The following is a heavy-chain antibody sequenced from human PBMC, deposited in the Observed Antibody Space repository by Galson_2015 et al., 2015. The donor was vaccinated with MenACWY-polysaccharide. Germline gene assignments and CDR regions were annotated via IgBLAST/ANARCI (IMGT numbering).Heavy chain of an antibody. D-gene: IGHD3-9*01. Sequence: SVKVSCKASGGTFSSYAISWVRQAPGQGLEWMGGIIPIFGTANYAQKFQGRVTITADESTSTAYMELSSLRSEDTAVYYCARYPGRLRYFDWLPQYYYYYGMDVWGQGTRSPSP. J-gene: IGHJ6*02. CDR3: ARYPGRLRYFDWLPQYYYYYGMDV. CDR1: GGTFSSYA. CDR2: IIPIFGTA. V-gene: IGHV1-69*13.